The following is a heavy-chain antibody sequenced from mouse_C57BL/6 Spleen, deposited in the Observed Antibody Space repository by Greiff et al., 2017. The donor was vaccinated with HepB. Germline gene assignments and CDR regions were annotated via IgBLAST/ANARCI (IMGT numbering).Heavy chain of an antibody. D-gene: IGHD6-1*01. CDR2: ISSGGSYT. V-gene: IGHV5-6*02. Sequence: DVKLVESGGDLVKPGGSLKLSCAASGFTFSSYGMSWVRQTPDKRLEWVATISSGGSYTYYPDSVKGRFTISRDNAKNTLYLQMSSLKSEDTAMYYCARHEGSSGAMDYWGQGTSVTVSS. J-gene: IGHJ4*01. CDR1: GFTFSSYG. CDR3: ARHEGSSGAMDY.